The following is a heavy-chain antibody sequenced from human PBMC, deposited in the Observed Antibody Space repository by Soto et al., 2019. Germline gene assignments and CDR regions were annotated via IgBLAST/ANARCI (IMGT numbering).Heavy chain of an antibody. CDR1: GYTFTSYG. CDR3: ARSDIGPGDYGSLDFDY. J-gene: IGHJ4*02. Sequence: ASVKVSCKASGYTFTSYGISWVRQAPGQGLEWMGWISAYNGNTNYAQKLQGRVTMTTDTSTSTAYMELRSLRSDDTAVYYCARSDIGPGDYGSLDFDYWGQGTLVTVSS. CDR2: ISAYNGNT. D-gene: IGHD4-17*01. V-gene: IGHV1-18*01.